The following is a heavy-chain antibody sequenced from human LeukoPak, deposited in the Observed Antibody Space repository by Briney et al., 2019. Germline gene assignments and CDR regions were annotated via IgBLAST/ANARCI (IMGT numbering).Heavy chain of an antibody. D-gene: IGHD6-19*01. CDR3: ARGKSSGWKIGFDP. J-gene: IGHJ5*02. CDR1: GGSISSYY. CDR2: IYYSGST. V-gene: IGHV4-59*01. Sequence: SETLSLTCTVSGGSISSYYWSWIRQPPGKGLEWIGYIYYSGSTNYNPSLKSRVTISVDTSKNQFSLKLSSVTAADTAVYYCARGKSSGWKIGFDPWGQGTLVTVSS.